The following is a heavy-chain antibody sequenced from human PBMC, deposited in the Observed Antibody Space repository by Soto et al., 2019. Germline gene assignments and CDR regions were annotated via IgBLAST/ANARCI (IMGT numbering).Heavy chain of an antibody. CDR1: GFTFSSYA. V-gene: IGHV3-64*01. Sequence: GGSLRLSCAASGFTFSSYAMHWVRQAPGKGLEYVSAISSNGGSTYYANSVKGRFTISRDNSKNTLYLQMGSLRAEDMAVYYCARGVVGATFDYWGQGTLVTVSS. CDR2: ISSNGGST. J-gene: IGHJ4*02. CDR3: ARGVVGATFDY. D-gene: IGHD1-26*01.